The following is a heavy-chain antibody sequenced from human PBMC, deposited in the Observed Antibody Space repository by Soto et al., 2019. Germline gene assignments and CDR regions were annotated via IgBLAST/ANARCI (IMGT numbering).Heavy chain of an antibody. V-gene: IGHV1-3*01. CDR2: INAGNGNT. CDR3: ARGQQLYLQERFDY. J-gene: IGHJ4*02. Sequence: ASVKVSCKASGYTFTNYAIHWVRQAPGQRLEWMGWINAGNGNTKDSQRFQGRVTITRDTSASTVYMELSSLRSEDTAVYYCARGQQLYLQERFDYWGQGTLVTVSS. CDR1: GYTFTNYA. D-gene: IGHD1-1*01.